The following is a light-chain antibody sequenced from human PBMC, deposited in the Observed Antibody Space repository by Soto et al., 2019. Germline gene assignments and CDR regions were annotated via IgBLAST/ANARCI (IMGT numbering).Light chain of an antibody. J-gene: IGKJ4*01. V-gene: IGKV1-39*01. Sequence: DIQMTQSPSSLSASVGDRVTITCRASQSISTYLNWYQHKPGKAPKLLIYGASSLQSGMPSRFSGGTSGTDFTLSISSLQPEDFETYYCRRTYSTPLTFCRGTKVEIK. CDR3: RRTYSTPLT. CDR2: GAS. CDR1: QSISTY.